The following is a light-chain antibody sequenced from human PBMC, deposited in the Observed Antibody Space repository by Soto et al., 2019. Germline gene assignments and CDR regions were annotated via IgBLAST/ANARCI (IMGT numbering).Light chain of an antibody. CDR3: QQYNNWPLT. CDR1: QSVTST. Sequence: EIVMTQSPATLSVSPGERATLSCRASQSVTSTLAWYLQKPGQAPRLLIYGTSTRATGIPARFSGSGSGTEFTLTISSLQSEDSAVYYCQQYNNWPLTFGGGTEVEI. J-gene: IGKJ4*01. CDR2: GTS. V-gene: IGKV3-15*01.